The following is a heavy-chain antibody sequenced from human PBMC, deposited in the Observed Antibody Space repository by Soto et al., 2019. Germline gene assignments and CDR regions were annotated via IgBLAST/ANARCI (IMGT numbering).Heavy chain of an antibody. Sequence: GASVKVSCKASGYTFTSYGISWVRQAPGQGLEWMGWISAYNGNTNYAQKLQGRVTMTTDTSTSTAYMELRSLRSDDTDVYYCAGGPRYCSGGSCYPFLGTFDYWGQGTLVTVSS. CDR1: GYTFTSYG. D-gene: IGHD2-15*01. CDR2: ISAYNGNT. CDR3: AGGPRYCSGGSCYPFLGTFDY. V-gene: IGHV1-18*01. J-gene: IGHJ4*02.